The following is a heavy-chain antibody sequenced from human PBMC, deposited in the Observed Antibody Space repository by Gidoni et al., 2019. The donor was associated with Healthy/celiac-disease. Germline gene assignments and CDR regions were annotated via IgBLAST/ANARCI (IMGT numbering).Heavy chain of an antibody. J-gene: IGHJ3*02. CDR1: GYSFTTKW. CDR3: VRRDDSRAFDM. CDR2: IFPGDSDT. D-gene: IGHD3-22*01. Sequence: VQPVQAGVEGKKPGESPKISFPGCGYSFTTKWIAWVRQMSGKGLEWMGIIFPGDSDTRYNPSFQGQVTISADKSISTAYLQWSSLKVSDTAVYYCVRRDDSRAFDMWGQGTLVTVSS. V-gene: IGHV5-51*01.